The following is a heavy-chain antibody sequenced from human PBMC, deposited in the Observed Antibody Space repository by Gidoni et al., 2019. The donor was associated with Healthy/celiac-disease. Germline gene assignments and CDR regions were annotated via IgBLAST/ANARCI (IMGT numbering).Heavy chain of an antibody. J-gene: IGHJ6*02. V-gene: IGHV3-30*18. CDR3: AKDAGNLAAVLDV. D-gene: IGHD4-4*01. CDR2: ISYDGSNK. Sequence: HWVRQAPGKGLEWVAVISYDGSNKYYAESVTGRFTISRDNSKDTLYLQMNSLRAEDTAVYYCAKDAGNLAAVLDVWGQGTTVTVSS.